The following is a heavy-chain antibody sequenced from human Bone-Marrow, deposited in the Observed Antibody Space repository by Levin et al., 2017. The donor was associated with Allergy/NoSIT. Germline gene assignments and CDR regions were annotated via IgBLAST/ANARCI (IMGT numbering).Heavy chain of an antibody. CDR2: IKSKADGETT. CDR1: GFNFKNAW. J-gene: IGHJ4*02. Sequence: PGGSLRLSCTVSGFNFKNAWMNWVRQAPGKGLEWVGRIKSKADGETTAYAAPVKDRFIISRDDSKNTLYLQMNSLKTEDTALYYCATYPMTDYGDYGDDYWGQGTLVTGSS. V-gene: IGHV3-15*01. D-gene: IGHD4-17*01. CDR3: ATYPMTDYGDYGDDY.